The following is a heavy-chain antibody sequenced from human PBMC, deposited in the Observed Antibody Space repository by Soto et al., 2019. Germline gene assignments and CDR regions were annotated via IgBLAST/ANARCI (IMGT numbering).Heavy chain of an antibody. CDR1: GYTFTSYD. J-gene: IGHJ5*02. V-gene: IGHV1-8*01. Sequence: QVQLVQSGAEVKKPGASVKVSCKASGYTFTSYDINWVRQATGQGLEWMGWMNRNSGNTAYAQKVLGRVTMTRNTSISTAYMGLSSLRSEDTAVYYFARERTRGFDPWGQGTLVTVSS. CDR2: MNRNSGNT. CDR3: ARERTRGFDP.